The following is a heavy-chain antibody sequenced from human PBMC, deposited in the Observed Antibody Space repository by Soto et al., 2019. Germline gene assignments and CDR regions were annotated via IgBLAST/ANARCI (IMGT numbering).Heavy chain of an antibody. CDR3: ARDRGYTSGSYGGAFDF. CDR2: ISSSGTSI. D-gene: IGHD6-19*01. Sequence: GGSLRLSCAASRFTFSRYEMNWVLHAPGKGLEWVASISSSGTSIYYADSVKGRFSISRDNDKNSVYLAMNSLRADDTAVYYCARDRGYTSGSYGGAFDFWGQGTLVTVSS. CDR1: RFTFSRYE. J-gene: IGHJ4*02. V-gene: IGHV3-48*03.